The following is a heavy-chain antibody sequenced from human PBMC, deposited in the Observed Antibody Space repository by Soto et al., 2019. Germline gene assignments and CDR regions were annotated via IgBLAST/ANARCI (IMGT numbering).Heavy chain of an antibody. Sequence: EVQLVESGGGLVKPGGSLRLSCAASGFTFSTYTMNWVRQTPGKGLEWVSSISSGSNYIYYADSLKGRFTISRDNAKNSLYLQMNSRRAEDTVVYYCARDYGKLNPWGQGTLFTVSS. J-gene: IGHJ5*02. CDR1: GFTFSTYT. CDR3: ARDYGKLNP. V-gene: IGHV3-21*01. D-gene: IGHD2-15*01. CDR2: ISSGSNYI.